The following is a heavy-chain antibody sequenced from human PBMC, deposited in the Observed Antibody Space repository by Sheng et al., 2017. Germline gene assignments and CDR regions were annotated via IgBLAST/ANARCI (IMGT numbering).Heavy chain of an antibody. J-gene: IGHJ4*02. D-gene: IGHD3-10*01. CDR1: GFSFSNAW. CDR3: TTLGWSRGVSTLYFDY. CDR2: IKSKTGGETT. Sequence: EVQLVESGGDLVQPGGSLRLSCVASGFSFSNAWMSWVRQSPGKGPEWVGRIKSKTGGETTDYGTPVKGRFTISRDDSKNTVYLQMNSLKIEDTAVYYCTTLGWSRGVSTLYFDYWGQGTLVTVSS. V-gene: IGHV3-15*01.